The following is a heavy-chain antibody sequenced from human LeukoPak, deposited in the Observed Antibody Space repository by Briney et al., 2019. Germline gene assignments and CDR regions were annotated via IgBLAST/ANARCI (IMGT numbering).Heavy chain of an antibody. V-gene: IGHV3-21*01. J-gene: IGHJ1*01. CDR1: GFTFSSYS. CDR2: ISSNSSYV. CDR3: GRGEGYCTNGVCLGYFQH. D-gene: IGHD2-8*01. Sequence: GGSLRLSCAASGFTFSSYSMNWVRQAPGKGLEWVSSISSNSSYVYYADSVKGRFTTSRDNAKNSLYLQMISLRAEDTAVYYCGRGEGYCTNGVCLGYFQHWGQGTLVTVSS.